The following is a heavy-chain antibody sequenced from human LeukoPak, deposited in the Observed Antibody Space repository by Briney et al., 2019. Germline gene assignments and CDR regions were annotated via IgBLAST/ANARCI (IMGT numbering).Heavy chain of an antibody. CDR2: VKSDGAGT. D-gene: IGHD3-22*01. J-gene: IGHJ5*02. CDR3: ARCTTASSGWCNWLDP. V-gene: IGHV3-23*01. CDR1: GFTFSTYA. Sequence: PAGGSLRLSCAASGFTFSTYAMSWVRQAPGKGLAWVASVKSDGAGTHYADSVKGRFTISRDNSKNILYLQMNSLRAEGTAIYYCARCTTASSGWCNWLDPWGQGTLVTVSS.